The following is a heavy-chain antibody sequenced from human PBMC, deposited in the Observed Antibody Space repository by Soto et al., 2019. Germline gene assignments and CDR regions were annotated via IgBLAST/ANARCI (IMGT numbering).Heavy chain of an antibody. J-gene: IGHJ4*02. CDR3: ARYRREAVAGYTLDN. Sequence: PSETLSLTCTVSGGSISSNYWTWIRQPPGKGLEWIGYVYNSGSTNYNPSLKSRVTISEDTSKSQFSLKVNSMTAADTAVYYCARYRREAVAGYTLDNWGQGILVSVSS. CDR2: VYNSGST. D-gene: IGHD6-13*01. CDR1: GGSISSNY. V-gene: IGHV4-59*01.